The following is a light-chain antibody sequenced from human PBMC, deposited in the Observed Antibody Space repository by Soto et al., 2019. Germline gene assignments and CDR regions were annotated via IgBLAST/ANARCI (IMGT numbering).Light chain of an antibody. V-gene: IGKV3-20*01. CDR1: QRVSSGS. CDR2: GAS. J-gene: IGKJ1*01. Sequence: ESVLTQSPDTLSLSPGERGTLSCRASQRVSSGSLAWYQQKPGQAPRLLIYGASSRATGIPDRFSGSGSGTDFTLTISGLQPEDFAVYYCQQYGTSPGTFGQGTKVDIK. CDR3: QQYGTSPGT.